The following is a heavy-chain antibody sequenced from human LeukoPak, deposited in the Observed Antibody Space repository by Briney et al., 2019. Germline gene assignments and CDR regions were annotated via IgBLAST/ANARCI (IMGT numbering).Heavy chain of an antibody. CDR2: IYYSGST. Sequence: PSETLSLTCTVSGGSISSSSYYWGWIRQPPGTGLEWIGSIYYSGSTYYNPSLKSRVTISVDTSKNQFSLKLSSVTAADTAVYYCARHGGDGSRYYFDYWGQGTLVTVSS. CDR1: GGSISSSSYY. J-gene: IGHJ4*02. CDR3: ARHGGDGSRYYFDY. D-gene: IGHD5-24*01. V-gene: IGHV4-39*01.